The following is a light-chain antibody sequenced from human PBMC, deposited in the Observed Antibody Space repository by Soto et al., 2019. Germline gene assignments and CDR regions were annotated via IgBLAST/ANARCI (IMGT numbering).Light chain of an antibody. CDR2: RAS. J-gene: IGKJ2*01. V-gene: IGKV3-15*01. Sequence: EIVMTQSPATLSVSPGERATLSCRASQSVSSKLAWYQQKPGQAPRLLIYRASTRATDIPARFSGSGSGTEFTLTISSLQSEDFAVYYCQHRDNWSYIFGQGTKLEIK. CDR1: QSVSSK. CDR3: QHRDNWSYI.